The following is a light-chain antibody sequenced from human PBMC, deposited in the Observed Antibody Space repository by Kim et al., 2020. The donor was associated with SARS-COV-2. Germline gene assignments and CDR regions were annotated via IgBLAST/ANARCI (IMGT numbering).Light chain of an antibody. Sequence: ASVGDRVPITCRASQSINTWLTWYQQKPGKAPNLLIYQASNLESGVPSRFSGSGSGTEFTLTISSLQPDDFATYYCQQYNTYLLTFGGGTKVDIK. V-gene: IGKV1-5*03. CDR2: QAS. CDR1: QSINTW. J-gene: IGKJ4*01. CDR3: QQYNTYLLT.